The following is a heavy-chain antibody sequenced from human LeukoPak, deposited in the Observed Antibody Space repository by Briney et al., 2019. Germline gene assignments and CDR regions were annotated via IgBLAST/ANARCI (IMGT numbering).Heavy chain of an antibody. CDR1: GFTFSSYG. CDR3: ARSLIPHFDY. V-gene: IGHV3-48*03. Sequence: GGSLRLSCAASGFTFSSYGMNWVRQAPGKGLEWVSFISSSGSTKYYADSVKGRFTISRDNAKNSLYLQMNSLRAEDTAVYYCARSLIPHFDYWGQGTLVTVSS. J-gene: IGHJ4*02. D-gene: IGHD2-21*01. CDR2: ISSSGSTK.